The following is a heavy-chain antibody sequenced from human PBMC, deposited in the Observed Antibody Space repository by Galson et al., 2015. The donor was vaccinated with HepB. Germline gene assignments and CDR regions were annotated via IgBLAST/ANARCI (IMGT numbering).Heavy chain of an antibody. D-gene: IGHD3-3*01. CDR1: GFTFSSYW. J-gene: IGHJ5*02. CDR2: INSDGSST. CDR3: ARARMTDYDFWSGYYTIQRGWNWFDP. V-gene: IGHV3-74*01. Sequence: SLRLSCAASGFTFSSYWMHWVRQAPGKGLVWVSRINSDGSSTSYADSVKGRFTISRDNAKNTLYLQMNSLRAEDTAVYYCARARMTDYDFWSGYYTIQRGWNWFDPWGQGTLVTVSS.